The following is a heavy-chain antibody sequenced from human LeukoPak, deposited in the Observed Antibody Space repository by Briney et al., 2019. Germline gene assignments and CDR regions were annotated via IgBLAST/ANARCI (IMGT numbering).Heavy chain of an antibody. CDR2: IHQSGST. CDR1: DYSISSDYY. V-gene: IGHV4-38-2*01. J-gene: IGHJ5*02. D-gene: IGHD3-10*01. CDR3: ARPGNYYGSGSRWFDP. Sequence: PSETLPLTCSVSDYSISSDYYWGWIRQPPGKGLEWIGSIHQSGSTNYNPSLKSRVTISVDTSKNQFSLKLSSVTAADTAVYYCARPGNYYGSGSRWFDPWGQGTLVTVSS.